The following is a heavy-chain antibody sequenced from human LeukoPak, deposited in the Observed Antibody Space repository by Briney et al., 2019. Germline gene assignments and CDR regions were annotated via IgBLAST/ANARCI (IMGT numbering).Heavy chain of an antibody. J-gene: IGHJ2*01. CDR2: MNPNSGNT. Sequence: ASVKVSCKASGYTFTSYDINWVRQATGQGLEWMGWMNPNSGNTGYAQKFQGRVTMTRNTSISTAYMELSSLRSEDTAVYYCARSRSQYYYGSGSDWYFDLWGRGTLVTVSS. CDR1: GYTFTSYD. V-gene: IGHV1-8*01. CDR3: ARSRSQYYYGSGSDWYFDL. D-gene: IGHD3-10*01.